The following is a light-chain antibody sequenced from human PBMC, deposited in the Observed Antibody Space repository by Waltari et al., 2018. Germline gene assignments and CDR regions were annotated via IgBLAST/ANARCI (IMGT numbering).Light chain of an antibody. J-gene: IGKJ2*01. Sequence: EIVLTQSPATLSLSPGERAPVSCRASQSVSSYLAWYQQKPGQAPRLLIYDASNRATGIPARFSGSGSGTDFTLTISSLEPEDFAVYYCQQRSNWPPYTFGQGTKLEIK. CDR3: QQRSNWPPYT. V-gene: IGKV3-11*01. CDR1: QSVSSY. CDR2: DAS.